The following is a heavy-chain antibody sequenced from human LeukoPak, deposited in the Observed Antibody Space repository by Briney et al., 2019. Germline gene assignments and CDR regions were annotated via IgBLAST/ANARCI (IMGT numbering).Heavy chain of an antibody. CDR1: GFTFSSYS. CDR3: VKGATVVIVSYFDY. V-gene: IGHV3-48*04. Sequence: GGSLRLSCAASGFTFSSYSMNWVRQAPGKGLEWVSYISSSSSTIYYADSVKGRFTISRDNAKNSLYLQMNSLRAEDTAVYYCVKGATVVIVSYFDYWGQGTPVTVSS. D-gene: IGHD4-23*01. CDR2: ISSSSSTI. J-gene: IGHJ4*02.